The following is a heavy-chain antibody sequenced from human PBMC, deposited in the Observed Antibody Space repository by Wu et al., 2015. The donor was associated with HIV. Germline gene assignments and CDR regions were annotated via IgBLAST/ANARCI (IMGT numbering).Heavy chain of an antibody. CDR2: MNPNSGNT. CDR1: GYTFTSYD. V-gene: IGHV1-8*01. CDR3: ASATYYYDSSGYYRVYYYGMDV. D-gene: IGHD3-22*01. J-gene: IGHJ6*02. Sequence: QVQLVQSGAEVKKPGASVKVSCKASGYTFTSYDINWVRQATGQGLEWMGWMNPNSGNTGYAQKFQGRVTMTRNTSISTAYMELSSLRSEDTAVYYCASATYYYDSSGYYRVYYYGMDVWGQGTTVT.